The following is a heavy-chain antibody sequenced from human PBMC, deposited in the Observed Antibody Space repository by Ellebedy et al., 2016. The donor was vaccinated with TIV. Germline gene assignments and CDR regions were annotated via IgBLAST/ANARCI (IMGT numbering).Heavy chain of an antibody. V-gene: IGHV3-15*01. CDR3: AWHSDVYYLIGS. Sequence: GESLKISXVVSGLTFSHAFLSWVRQAPGKGLEWLGRIRNGGTTDYPAPVRGRFTISRDDSKNTLYLQMNSLKIEDTAVYYCAWHSDVYYLIGSWGQGTLVTVSS. D-gene: IGHD2/OR15-2a*01. J-gene: IGHJ5*01. CDR2: IRNGGTT. CDR1: GLTFSHAF.